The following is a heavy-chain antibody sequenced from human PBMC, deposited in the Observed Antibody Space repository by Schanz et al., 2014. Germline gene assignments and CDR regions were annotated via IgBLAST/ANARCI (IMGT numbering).Heavy chain of an antibody. D-gene: IGHD2-8*01. V-gene: IGHV3-30*03. Sequence: QVQLVESGGGVVQPGRSLRLSCAASGFTFSSYGMHWVRQVPGKGLEWVAIISLDGSNQYYADSVKGRFTISRDNAKNSLYLQMNSLRHDDTAFYYCARAPGANASPYYFDYWGQGSLVTVSS. CDR2: ISLDGSNQ. J-gene: IGHJ4*02. CDR1: GFTFSSYG. CDR3: ARAPGANASPYYFDY.